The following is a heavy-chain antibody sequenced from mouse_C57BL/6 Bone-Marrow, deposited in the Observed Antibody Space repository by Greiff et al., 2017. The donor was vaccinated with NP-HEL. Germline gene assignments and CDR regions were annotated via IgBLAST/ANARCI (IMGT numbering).Heavy chain of an antibody. CDR3: AGLRPYYCSSYLWFAY. V-gene: IGHV1-81*01. CDR1: GYTFTSYG. D-gene: IGHD1-1*01. J-gene: IGHJ3*01. CDR2: IYPRSGNT. Sequence: VQLVESGAELARPGASVKLSCKASGYTFTSYGISWVKQRTGQGLEWIGEIYPRSGNTYYNEKFKGKATLTADKSSSTAYMELRSLTSEDSAVYFCAGLRPYYCSSYLWFAYWGQGTLVTVSA.